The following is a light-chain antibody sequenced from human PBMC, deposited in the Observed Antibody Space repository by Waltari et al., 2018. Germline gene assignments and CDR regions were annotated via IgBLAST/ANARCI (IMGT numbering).Light chain of an antibody. Sequence: EIVLTQSPGTLSLSPGERATLSCMASQSVGRTLAWYQQKPGQAPRLLMYGASSRATGTPDRFSGSGSGTDFSLTISRLEPEDFAVYYCQHYVRLPATFGQGTKVEIK. V-gene: IGKV3-20*01. CDR3: QHYVRLPAT. CDR2: GAS. J-gene: IGKJ1*01. CDR1: QSVGRT.